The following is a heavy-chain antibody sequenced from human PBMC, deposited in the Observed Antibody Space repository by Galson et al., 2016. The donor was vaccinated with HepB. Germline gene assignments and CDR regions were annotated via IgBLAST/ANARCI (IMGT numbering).Heavy chain of an antibody. D-gene: IGHD3-3*01. Sequence: SLRLSCAASGFTFSSFGMSWVRQAPGKGLEWVSLFSGSGGSTSYADPVEGRFIIPRDNPNNTLYLQMNSLRAEDTAVYYCARGWDDFWSAGRFDPGGQGTLVTVSS. V-gene: IGHV3-23*01. CDR2: FSGSGGST. J-gene: IGHJ5*02. CDR1: GFTFSSFG. CDR3: ARGWDDFWSAGRFDP.